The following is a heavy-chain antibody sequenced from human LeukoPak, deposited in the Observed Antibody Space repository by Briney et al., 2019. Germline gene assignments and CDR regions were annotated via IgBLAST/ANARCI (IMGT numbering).Heavy chain of an antibody. D-gene: IGHD3-10*01. Sequence: PGGSLRVSCAASGFTFSSYTMNWVRQAPGKGLKWVSSITGTSSIIQYADSVMGRFTISRDNSKNSLYLQMNSLRAEDTAVYYCARDSNYYSWDWGKGTLVTVSS. CDR2: ITGTSSII. J-gene: IGHJ4*02. CDR1: GFTFSSYT. CDR3: ARDSNYYSWD. V-gene: IGHV3-21*01.